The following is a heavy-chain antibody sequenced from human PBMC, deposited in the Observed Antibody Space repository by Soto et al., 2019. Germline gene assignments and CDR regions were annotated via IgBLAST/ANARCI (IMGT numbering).Heavy chain of an antibody. J-gene: IGHJ5*02. V-gene: IGHV3-23*01. CDR2: ISGPGDRT. D-gene: IGHD3-16*01. CDR3: AKDGTSETSNAPYTGWFAT. Sequence: GGSLRLSCAASGFVFNTYAVTWVRQPAGKGLEWVSSISGPGDRTYYAESVRGRFTISRDSSKKTLFLQLDSLRVEDTAVYYCAKDGTSETSNAPYTGWFATWGQGTLVTVSS. CDR1: GFVFNTYA.